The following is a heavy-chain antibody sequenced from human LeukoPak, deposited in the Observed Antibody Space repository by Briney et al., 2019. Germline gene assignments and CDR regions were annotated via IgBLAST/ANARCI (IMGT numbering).Heavy chain of an antibody. J-gene: IGHJ4*02. V-gene: IGHV1-8*03. CDR2: MNPNSGNK. CDR1: GYTFTSYD. CDR3: ARGPYDFWSGYYTLEFDY. D-gene: IGHD3-3*01. Sequence: ASVKVSCKASGYTFTSYDINWVRQATGQRLEWMGWMNPNSGNKGYAQKFQGRVTITRNTSISTAYMELSSLRSEDTAVYYCARGPYDFWSGYYTLEFDYWGQGTLVTVSS.